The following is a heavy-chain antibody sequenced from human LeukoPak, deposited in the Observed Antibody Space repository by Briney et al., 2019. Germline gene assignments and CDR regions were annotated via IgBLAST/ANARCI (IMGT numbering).Heavy chain of an antibody. J-gene: IGHJ3*02. D-gene: IGHD6-13*01. CDR3: AGIAAAGTQGGAFDI. CDR1: GASFSGYY. CDR2: INHSGST. V-gene: IGHV4-34*01. Sequence: SETLSLTCAVYGASFSGYYWSWIRQPPGKGLEWLGEINHSGSTNYNPSLKSRVTISVDTSKNQFSLKLSSVTAADTAVYYCAGIAAAGTQGGAFDIWGQGTMVTVSS.